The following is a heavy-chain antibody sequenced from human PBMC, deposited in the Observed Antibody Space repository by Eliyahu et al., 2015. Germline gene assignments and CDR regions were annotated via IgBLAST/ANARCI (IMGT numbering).Heavy chain of an antibody. CDR2: ISSSSSYI. V-gene: IGHV3-21*01. J-gene: IGHJ4*02. D-gene: IGHD3-10*01. CDR1: GFNXSNYG. CDR3: ARDPGTXYMIRAFDY. Sequence: EVQLVESGGGLVKPGGSLRLSCAASGFNXSNYGMNGVRQAPGKGLEWVSSISSSSSYIYYADSMKGRFTIXRDNAKNSLFLQMNSLRVEDTGVYYCARDPGTXYMIRAFDYWGQGTLVTVSS.